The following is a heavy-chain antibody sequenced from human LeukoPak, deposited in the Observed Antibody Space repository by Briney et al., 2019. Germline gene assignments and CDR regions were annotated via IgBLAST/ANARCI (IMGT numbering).Heavy chain of an antibody. J-gene: IGHJ4*02. V-gene: IGHV4-34*01. CDR2: INQSGST. CDR1: GGSFSGYY. Sequence: SETLSLTCAVYGGSFSGYYWSWIRQPPGKGLEWIGEINQSGSTNYNPSLKSRVTISIDTSKNQFSLKLSSVTAADTAVYYCAREEGYSSGWGFDYWGQGTLVTVSS. CDR3: AREEGYSSGWGFDY. D-gene: IGHD6-19*01.